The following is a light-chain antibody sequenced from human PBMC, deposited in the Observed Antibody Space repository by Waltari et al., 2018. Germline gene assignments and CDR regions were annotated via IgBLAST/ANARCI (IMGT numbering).Light chain of an antibody. J-gene: IGLJ3*02. CDR3: QMWDTSSDVGV. V-gene: IGLV3-21*04. CDR2: YDD. Sequence: SYALTPPPSVSMAPGATAKLSCGGHNLGRTTVHWYQQRPGQAPVLVMQYDDDRPSGIPERFSGSKSGNTATLTINRVAAGDEADYYCQMWDTSSDVGVFGEGTKLTVL. CDR1: NLGRTT.